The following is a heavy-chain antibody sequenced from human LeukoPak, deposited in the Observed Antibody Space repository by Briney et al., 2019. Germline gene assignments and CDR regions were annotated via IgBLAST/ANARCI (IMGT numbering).Heavy chain of an antibody. CDR2: ISSSSSYT. Sequence: RPGGSLRLSCAASGFTFSDYYMSWIRQAPGKGLEWISFISSSSSYTNYADSVKGRFTISRDNAKNSLYLQMNSLRAEDTAVYYCARDSPTPAYWGQGTLVTVSS. CDR1: GFTFSDYY. CDR3: ARDSPTPAY. V-gene: IGHV3-11*06. J-gene: IGHJ4*02.